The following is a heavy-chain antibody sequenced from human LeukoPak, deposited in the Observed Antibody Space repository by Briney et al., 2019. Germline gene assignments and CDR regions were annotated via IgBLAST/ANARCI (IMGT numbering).Heavy chain of an antibody. CDR2: IYSGGST. CDR3: APWDPYYYYMDV. Sequence: GGSLRLSCAASGFTVSSNHMSWVRQAPGKGLEWVSVIYSGGSTYYADSVKGRFTISRDNSKNTLYLQMNSLRAEDTAVYYCAPWDPYYYYMDVWGKGTTVTVSS. V-gene: IGHV3-66*02. CDR1: GFTVSSNH. J-gene: IGHJ6*03. D-gene: IGHD1-26*01.